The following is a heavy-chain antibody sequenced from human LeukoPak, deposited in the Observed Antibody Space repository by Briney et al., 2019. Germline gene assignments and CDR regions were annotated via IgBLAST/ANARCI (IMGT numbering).Heavy chain of an antibody. CDR1: GFTFSSYG. CDR3: AKDRSMRYFDY. CDR2: ISYDGSNK. V-gene: IGHV3-30*18. J-gene: IGHJ4*02. Sequence: GGSLRLSCAASGFTFSSYGMHWVRQAPGKGLEWVAVISYDGSNKYYADSVKGRFTISRDNSKNTLYLQMNSLRAEDTAVYYCAKDRSMRYFDYWGQGTLVTVSS. D-gene: IGHD2/OR15-2a*01.